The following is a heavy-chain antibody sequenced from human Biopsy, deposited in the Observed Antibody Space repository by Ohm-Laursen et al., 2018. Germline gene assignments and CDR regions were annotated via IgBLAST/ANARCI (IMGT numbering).Heavy chain of an antibody. CDR3: ARADPPLSYYGSGSSNWFDP. D-gene: IGHD3-10*01. CDR1: GYTFTSYE. J-gene: IGHJ5*02. Sequence: GASVKVSCKASGYTFTSYEINWVRQATGQGLEWMGWMNPDSGNTGYAQNFQGRVTMTRNTSISTAYMELSSLRSEDTAVYFCARADPPLSYYGSGSSNWFDPWGQGTLVTVSS. V-gene: IGHV1-8*01. CDR2: MNPDSGNT.